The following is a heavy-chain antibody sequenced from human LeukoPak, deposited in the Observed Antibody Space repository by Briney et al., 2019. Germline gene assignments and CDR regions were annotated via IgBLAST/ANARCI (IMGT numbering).Heavy chain of an antibody. Sequence: SQTLSLTCTVSGGSISSGGYYWSWIRQPPGKGLGWIGYIYHSGSTYYNPSLKSRVTISVDRSKNQFSLTLSSVTAADTAVYYCASLGSFDIWGRGTMVTVSS. J-gene: IGHJ3*02. V-gene: IGHV4-30-2*01. CDR3: ASLGSFDI. CDR2: IYHSGST. D-gene: IGHD7-27*01. CDR1: GGSISSGGYY.